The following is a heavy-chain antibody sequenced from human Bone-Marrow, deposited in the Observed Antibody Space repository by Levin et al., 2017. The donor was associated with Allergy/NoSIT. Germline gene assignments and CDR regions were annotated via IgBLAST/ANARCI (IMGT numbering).Heavy chain of an antibody. D-gene: IGHD2-8*02. CDR2: IYSEGTT. CDR1: GFSVSSNY. CDR3: ARDGGVQVGGDY. V-gene: IGHV3-66*01. J-gene: IGHJ4*02. Sequence: GGSLRLSCVASGFSVSSNYMRWLRQAPGKGLEWVSLIYSEGTTDYADSVKGRFTISRDKSKNTLYLQMNSLRVEDTAVYYYARDGGVQVGGDYVGQGTLVTVSS.